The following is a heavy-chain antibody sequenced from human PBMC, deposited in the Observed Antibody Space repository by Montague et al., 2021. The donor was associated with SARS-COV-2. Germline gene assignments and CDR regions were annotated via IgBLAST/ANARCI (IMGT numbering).Heavy chain of an antibody. CDR2: ISGSGSPI. J-gene: IGHJ5*01. CDR3: ASATSLNTTGWYEFEF. D-gene: IGHD6-19*01. Sequence: SLRLSCAASGFNFSHYYMSWIRQAPGKGLEWLSWISGSGSPIYYSDSVKGRFTISRDHAKNSVYLQMTSLRAEDTATYHCASATSLNTTGWYEFEFWGQGTLVTVS. CDR1: GFNFSHYY. V-gene: IGHV3-11*01.